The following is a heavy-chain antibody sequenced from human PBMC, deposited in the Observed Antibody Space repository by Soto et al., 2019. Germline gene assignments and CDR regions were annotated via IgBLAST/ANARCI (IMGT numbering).Heavy chain of an antibody. CDR3: ARGGVLRYFDWFAL. V-gene: IGHV4-30-2*01. D-gene: IGHD3-9*01. Sequence: SETLSLTCAVSGGSISSGGYSWSWIRQPPGKGLEWIGYMYHSGSTYYNPSLKSRITISEDTSKNQFSLRLSSVTAADTAVYYCARGGVLRYFDWFALWGQGTLVTVSS. CDR1: GGSISSGGYS. CDR2: MYHSGST. J-gene: IGHJ5*02.